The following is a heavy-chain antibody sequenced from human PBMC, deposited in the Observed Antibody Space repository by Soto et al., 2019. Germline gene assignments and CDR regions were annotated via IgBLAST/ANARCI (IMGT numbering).Heavy chain of an antibody. V-gene: IGHV6-1*01. Sequence: SQTLSLTCGISGDSVSSNRAAWNWIRQSPSRGLEWLGRTYYRSKWYNEYAPSLKSRMTINSDTSKNQFSLQLNSVTPEDTAVYYCATGMLIRGHHYMDVSGQGTSVTVYS. CDR2: TYYRSKWYN. CDR3: ATGMLIRGHHYMDV. J-gene: IGHJ6*03. CDR1: GDSVSSNRAA. D-gene: IGHD3-10*01.